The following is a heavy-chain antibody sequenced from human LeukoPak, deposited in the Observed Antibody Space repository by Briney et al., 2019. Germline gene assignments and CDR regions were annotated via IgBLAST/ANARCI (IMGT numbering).Heavy chain of an antibody. D-gene: IGHD2-2*01. CDR1: GGSMNNDY. CDR3: ARGRLVRGALGHYYYYGMDV. J-gene: IGHJ6*02. CDR2: IHSGGTT. V-gene: IGHV4-4*07. Sequence: SETLSLTCTVSGGSMNNDYFTWIRQPAGKGLEWIGRIHSGGTTNYNPSLMSRVTLSVDTSKNQFSLKLSSVTAADTAVYYCARGRLVRGALGHYYYYGMDVWGQGTTVTVSS.